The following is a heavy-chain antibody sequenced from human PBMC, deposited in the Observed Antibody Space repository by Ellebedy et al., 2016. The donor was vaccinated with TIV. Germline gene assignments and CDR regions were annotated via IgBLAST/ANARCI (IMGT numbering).Heavy chain of an antibody. CDR1: GGSFSGYY. CDR2: INHSGST. Sequence: MPSETLSLTCAVYGGSFSGYYWSRIRQPPGKGLEWIGEINHSGSTNYIKSRVTISVDTSKNQFSLKLTSVTAADTAVYYCARHPLEWLVGPMFFDYWGQGTLVTVSS. J-gene: IGHJ4*02. V-gene: IGHV4-34*01. D-gene: IGHD6-19*01. CDR3: ARHPLEWLVGPMFFDY.